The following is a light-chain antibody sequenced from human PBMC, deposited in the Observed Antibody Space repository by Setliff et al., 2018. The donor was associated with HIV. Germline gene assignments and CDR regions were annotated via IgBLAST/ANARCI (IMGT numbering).Light chain of an antibody. V-gene: IGLV2-11*01. CDR3: CSYAGSYTYV. Sequence: QSALTQPRSVSGSPGQSVTISCTGTGSDVGYYNFVSWYQQHPGKAPKLMIYDVTKRPSGFPDRFSGSKSGNTASLTISGLQAEDEADYYCCSYAGSYTYVFGTGTKVTV. J-gene: IGLJ1*01. CDR1: GSDVGYYNF. CDR2: DVT.